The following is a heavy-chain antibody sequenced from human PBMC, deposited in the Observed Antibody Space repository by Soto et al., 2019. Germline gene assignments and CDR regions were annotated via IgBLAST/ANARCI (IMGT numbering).Heavy chain of an antibody. V-gene: IGHV4-39*01. CDR3: ARREAVASNWFDP. CDR1: GGSISSNSYY. CDR2: IYYSGTT. D-gene: IGHD6-19*01. Sequence: QLQLQESGPGLVKPSETLSLTCTVSGGSISSNSYYWGWIRQPPGKGLEWIGSIYYSGTTYYNPSPKSRVTISVDMANNQFLLKLSSVTAADTAVYYCARREAVASNWFDPWGQGTLVTVSS. J-gene: IGHJ5*02.